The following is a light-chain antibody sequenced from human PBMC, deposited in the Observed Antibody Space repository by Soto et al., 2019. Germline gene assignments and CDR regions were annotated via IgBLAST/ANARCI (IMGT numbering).Light chain of an antibody. CDR3: MQALQTPLT. CDR1: QSLLHSNGYNY. V-gene: IGKV2-28*01. Sequence: DLVMTQSPLSLPVTPGEPASISCRSSQSLLHSNGYNYLDWYLQKPGQSPQLLIYLCSNWASGVPDRFSGSVSGTDFTLKISRVEAEDVGVYYCMQALQTPLTFGGGTKVEIK. J-gene: IGKJ4*01. CDR2: LCS.